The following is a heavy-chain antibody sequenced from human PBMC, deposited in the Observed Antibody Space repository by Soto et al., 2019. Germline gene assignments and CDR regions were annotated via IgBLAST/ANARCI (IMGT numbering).Heavy chain of an antibody. CDR3: ARERPDGSRLDP. J-gene: IGHJ5*02. CDR2: IYYSGST. CDR1: GGSISSGDYY. V-gene: IGHV4-30-4*01. Sequence: QVQLQESGPGLVKPSQTLSLTCTVSGGSISSGDYYWSWIRQPPGKGLEWIGYIYYSGSTYYNPSLKGRVTISVDTSTNQFSLMLSSVTAADTAVYFCARERPDGSRLDPWGQGTLVTVSS. D-gene: IGHD6-13*01.